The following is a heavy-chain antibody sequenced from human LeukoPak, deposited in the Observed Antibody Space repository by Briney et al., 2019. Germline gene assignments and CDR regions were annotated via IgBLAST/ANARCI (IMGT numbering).Heavy chain of an antibody. Sequence: GGSLRLSCAASGFTFSSYAMHWVRQAPGKGLEWVAVISYDGGNKYYADSVKGRFTISRDNSKNTLYLQMNSLRAEDTAVYYCARGGGHTIFGVVNLQPLGYWGQGTLVTVSS. J-gene: IGHJ4*02. CDR1: GFTFSSYA. CDR2: ISYDGGNK. CDR3: ARGGGHTIFGVVNLQPLGY. V-gene: IGHV3-30-3*01. D-gene: IGHD3-3*01.